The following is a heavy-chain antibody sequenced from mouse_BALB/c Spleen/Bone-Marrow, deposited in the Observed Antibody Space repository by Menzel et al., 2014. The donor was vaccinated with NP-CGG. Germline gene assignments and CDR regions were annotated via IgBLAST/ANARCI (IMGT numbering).Heavy chain of an antibody. J-gene: IGHJ4*01. CDR2: IDPANGNT. CDR3: ATPTTVVDAMDY. D-gene: IGHD1-1*01. Sequence: VQLQQSGAELVKPGASVKLSCTASGFNIKDTYMHWVKQRPEQGLEWIGRIDPANGNTKYDPKFQGKATITADTSSNTAYLQLSSLTSGDTAVYYCATPTTVVDAMDYWGQGTSVTVSS. V-gene: IGHV14-3*02. CDR1: GFNIKDTY.